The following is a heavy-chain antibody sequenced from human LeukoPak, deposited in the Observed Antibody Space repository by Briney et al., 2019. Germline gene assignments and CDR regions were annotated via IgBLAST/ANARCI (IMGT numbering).Heavy chain of an antibody. CDR1: GGTFSSYA. V-gene: IGHV1-69*04. D-gene: IGHD6-6*01. CDR2: IIPILGIA. Sequence: ASVKVSCKAPGGTFSSYAISWVRQAPGQGPEWMGRIIPILGIANYAQKFQGRVTITADKSTSTAYMELSSLRSEDTAVYYCAREGYSSSGYFDYWGQGTLVTVSS. CDR3: AREGYSSSGYFDY. J-gene: IGHJ4*02.